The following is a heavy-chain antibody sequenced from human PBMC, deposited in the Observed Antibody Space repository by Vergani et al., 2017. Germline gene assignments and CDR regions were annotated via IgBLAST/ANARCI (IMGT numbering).Heavy chain of an antibody. V-gene: IGHV3-33*01. CDR3: ARETEQLVPYYYYGMDV. CDR1: GFTFSSYG. J-gene: IGHJ6*02. CDR2: IWYDGCNK. Sequence: QVQLVESGGGVVQPGRSLRLSCAASGFTFSSYGMHWVRQAPGKGLEWVAVIWYDGCNKYYADSVKGRFTISRDNSKNTLYLQMNSLRAEDTAVYYCARETEQLVPYYYYGMDVWGQGTTVTVSS. D-gene: IGHD6-6*01.